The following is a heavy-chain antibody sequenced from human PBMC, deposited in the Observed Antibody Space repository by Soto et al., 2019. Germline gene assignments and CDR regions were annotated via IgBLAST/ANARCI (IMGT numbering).Heavy chain of an antibody. J-gene: IGHJ3*02. CDR1: GYSFTSYF. Sequence: PGESLNISCKGSGYSFTSYFIGWVRQMPGKGLEWMGIIYPGDSDTRYSPSFQGQVTISADKSISTAYLQWSSLKASDTAMYYCARRGITMIVVADSNDAFDIWGQGTMVTVSS. D-gene: IGHD3-22*01. CDR2: IYPGDSDT. V-gene: IGHV5-51*01. CDR3: ARRGITMIVVADSNDAFDI.